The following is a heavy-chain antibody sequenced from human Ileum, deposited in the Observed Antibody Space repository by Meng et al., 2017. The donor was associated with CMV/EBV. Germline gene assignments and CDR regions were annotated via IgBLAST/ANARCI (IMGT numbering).Heavy chain of an antibody. Sequence: SCKASGYNFVSHYMHWVREAPGQGLEWMGVINPGIGTTTYAQKFQGRVSLTRDTSTSTVYMELSSLRSEDTAVYYCAKNEEGADGLGPWGQGTLVTVSS. D-gene: IGHD1-1*01. CDR2: INPGIGTT. CDR3: AKNEEGADGLGP. CDR1: GYNFVSHY. J-gene: IGHJ5*02. V-gene: IGHV1-46*01.